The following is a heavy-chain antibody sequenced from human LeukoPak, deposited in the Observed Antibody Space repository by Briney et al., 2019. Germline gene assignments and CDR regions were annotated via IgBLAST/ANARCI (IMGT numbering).Heavy chain of an antibody. CDR3: ARQLEVAIGYCSGGSCRTGGAFDI. CDR1: GGSISSSSYY. CDR2: IYYSGST. J-gene: IGHJ3*02. D-gene: IGHD2-15*01. Sequence: SETLSLTCTVSGGSISSSSYYWGWIRQPPGKGLEWIGSIYYSGSTYYNPSLKSRVTISVDTSKNQFSLKLSSVTAADTAVYYCARQLEVAIGYCSGGSCRTGGAFDIWGQGTMVTVSS. V-gene: IGHV4-39*01.